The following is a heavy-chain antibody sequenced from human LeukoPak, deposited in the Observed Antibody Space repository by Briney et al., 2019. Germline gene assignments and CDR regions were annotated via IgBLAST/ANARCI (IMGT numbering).Heavy chain of an antibody. J-gene: IGHJ4*02. CDR1: GGSISSGSYY. CDR2: IYTSGST. V-gene: IGHV4-61*02. D-gene: IGHD4-17*01. Sequence: SETLSLTCTVSGGSISSGSYYWSWIRQPAGKGLEWIGRIYTSGSTNYNPSLKSRVTISVDKSKNQFSLKLSSVTAADTAVYYCARDGGYGVTDYWGQGTLVTVSS. CDR3: ARDGGYGVTDY.